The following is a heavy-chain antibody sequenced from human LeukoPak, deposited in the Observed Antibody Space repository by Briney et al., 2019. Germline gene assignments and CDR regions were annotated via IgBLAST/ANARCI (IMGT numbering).Heavy chain of an antibody. J-gene: IGHJ3*02. V-gene: IGHV1-8*01. CDR2: MNPNSDDT. Sequence: ASVKVSCKASGYTFTSYDINWVRQATGQGLEWMGWMNPNSDDTGYAQKFQGRVTMTRDTSISTAYMELSRLRSDDTAVYYCARERGYSYGYYRDAFDIWGQGTMVTVSS. D-gene: IGHD5-18*01. CDR3: ARERGYSYGYYRDAFDI. CDR1: GYTFTSYD.